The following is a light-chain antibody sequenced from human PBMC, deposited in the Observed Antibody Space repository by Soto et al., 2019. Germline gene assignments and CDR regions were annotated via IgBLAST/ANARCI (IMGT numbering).Light chain of an antibody. CDR1: SSDVGAYDF. CDR3: SSHTASNTGV. Sequence: QSALTQPASVSGSPGQSIAISCTGTSSDVGAYDFVSWYQQHPDKAPNLLIYEVSNRPSGVADRFSGAKSVNTAILTIYGLQAEEEADYDCSSHTASNTGVFGTGTKLTVL. CDR2: EVS. V-gene: IGLV2-14*03. J-gene: IGLJ1*01.